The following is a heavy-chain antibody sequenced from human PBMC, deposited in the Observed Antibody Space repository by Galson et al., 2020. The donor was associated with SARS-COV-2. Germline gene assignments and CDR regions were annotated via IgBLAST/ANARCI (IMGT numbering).Heavy chain of an antibody. J-gene: IGHJ6*02. D-gene: IGHD1-26*01. CDR2: LSAGSSYI. CDR3: ARVGGRATTPTNYYYYGLDV. CDR1: GFPFSSYS. Sequence: GGSLRLSCAASGFPFSSYSMTWVRQAPGKGLEWVSSLSAGSSYIYYADSVKGRFTISRDNAKNSLYLQMNSLRADDTAVYYCARVGGRATTPTNYYYYGLDVWGPGTTVTVSS. V-gene: IGHV3-21*01.